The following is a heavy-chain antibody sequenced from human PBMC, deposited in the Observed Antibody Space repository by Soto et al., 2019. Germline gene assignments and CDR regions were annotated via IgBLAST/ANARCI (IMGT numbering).Heavy chain of an antibody. CDR3: ARAWGGNVFDY. D-gene: IGHD3-16*01. Sequence: IRQPPGKGLEWIGYIYYSGSTNYNPSLKSRVTISVDTSKNQFSLKLSSVTAADTAVYYCARAWGGNVFDYWGQGTLVTVSS. J-gene: IGHJ4*02. CDR2: IYYSGST. V-gene: IGHV4-59*08.